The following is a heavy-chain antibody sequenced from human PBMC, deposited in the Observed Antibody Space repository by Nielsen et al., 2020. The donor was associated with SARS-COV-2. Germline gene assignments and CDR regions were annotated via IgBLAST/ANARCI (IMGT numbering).Heavy chain of an antibody. CDR1: GGSFSGYY. CDR3: ARHGYYYDSSGFDY. J-gene: IGHJ4*02. Sequence: SETLSLTCAVYGGSFSGYYWSWIRQPPGKGLEWIGEINHSGSTNYNPSLKSRVTISVDTSKNQFSLKLSSVTAADTAVYYCARHGYYYDSSGFDYWGQGTLVTVSS. CDR2: INHSGST. V-gene: IGHV4-34*09. D-gene: IGHD3-22*01.